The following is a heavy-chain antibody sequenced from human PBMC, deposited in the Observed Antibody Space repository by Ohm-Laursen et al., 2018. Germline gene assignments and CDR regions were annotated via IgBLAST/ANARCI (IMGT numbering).Heavy chain of an antibody. CDR3: ARRIPLYGMDV. D-gene: IGHD2-2*02. J-gene: IGHJ6*02. CDR2: IHYSRTSLI. CDR1: GFTFSNAW. V-gene: IGHV3-48*04. Sequence: SLRLSCAASGFTFSNAWMSWVRQASGKGLEWVANIHYSRTSLIYYADSVIGRFTISRDNAKNSLFLQMNSLRADDTAIYYCARRIPLYGMDVWGQGTTVTVSS.